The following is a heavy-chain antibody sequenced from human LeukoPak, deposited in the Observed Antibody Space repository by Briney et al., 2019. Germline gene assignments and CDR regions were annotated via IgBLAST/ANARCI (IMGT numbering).Heavy chain of an antibody. CDR3: ARTYSSSWQYYFDY. J-gene: IGHJ4*02. CDR1: GFTFSSYW. V-gene: IGHV3-7*05. Sequence: GGSLRLSCAASGFTFSSYWMSWVRQAPGKGLEWVANINQDGSEKYYVDSVKGRFTISRDNSKNTLYLQMNSLRAEDTAVYYCARTYSSSWQYYFDYWGQGTLVTVSS. D-gene: IGHD6-13*01. CDR2: INQDGSEK.